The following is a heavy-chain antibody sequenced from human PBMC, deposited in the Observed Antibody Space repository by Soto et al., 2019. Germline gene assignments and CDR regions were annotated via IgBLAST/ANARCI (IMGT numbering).Heavy chain of an antibody. Sequence: QVPLVQSGAEVKKPGSSVKVSCKASGGTFSSYAISWVRQAPGQGLEWMGGIIPIFGTANYAQKFQGRVTITADESTSTAYMELSSLRSEDTAVYYCARYHCTNGVCYPNWFDPWGQGTLVTVSS. CDR1: GGTFSSYA. D-gene: IGHD2-8*01. J-gene: IGHJ5*02. CDR2: IIPIFGTA. V-gene: IGHV1-69*01. CDR3: ARYHCTNGVCYPNWFDP.